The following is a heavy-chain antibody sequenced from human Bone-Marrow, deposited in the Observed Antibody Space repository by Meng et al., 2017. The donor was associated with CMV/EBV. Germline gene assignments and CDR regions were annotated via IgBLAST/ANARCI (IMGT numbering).Heavy chain of an antibody. D-gene: IGHD6-6*01. V-gene: IGHV4-59*01. J-gene: IGHJ4*02. CDR3: ARGGYSSSSVETA. CDR1: GGSISSYY. Sequence: SETLSLTCTVSGGSISSYYWSWIRQPPGKGLEWIGYIYYSGSTNYNPSLESRVTISIDTSKNQFSLKLTSVTAADTAVYYCARGGYSSSSVETAWGQGTRVTVSS. CDR2: IYYSGST.